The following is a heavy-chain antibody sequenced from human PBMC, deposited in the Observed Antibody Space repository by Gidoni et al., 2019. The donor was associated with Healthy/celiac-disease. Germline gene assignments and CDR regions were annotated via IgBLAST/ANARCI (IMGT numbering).Heavy chain of an antibody. D-gene: IGHD2-2*01. CDR1: GFTFSSYW. J-gene: IGHJ6*02. CDR2: INSDGSST. CDR3: ARSYCSSTSCPNYYYYGMDV. V-gene: IGHV3-74*01. Sequence: EVQLVESGGGLVQPGGSLRLSCAASGFTFSSYWMRWVRQAPGKGLVWVSRINSDGSSTSYADSVKGRFTISRDNAKNTLYLQMNSLRAEDTAVYYCARSYCSSTSCPNYYYYGMDVWGQGTTVTVSS.